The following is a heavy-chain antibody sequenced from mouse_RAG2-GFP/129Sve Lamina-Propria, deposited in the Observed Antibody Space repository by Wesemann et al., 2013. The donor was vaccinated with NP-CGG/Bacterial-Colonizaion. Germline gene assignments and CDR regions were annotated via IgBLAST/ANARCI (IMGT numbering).Heavy chain of an antibody. V-gene: IGHV1-26*01. CDR3: ARRSNYWYFDV. CDR2: INPNNGGT. Sequence: EVQLQQSGPELVKPGDSVKISCKASGYTFTDYYMNWVKQSHGKSLEWIGDINPNNGGTSYNQKFKGKATLTVDKSSSTAYMELRSLTSEDSAVYYCARRSNYWYFDVWGTGTTVTVSS. J-gene: IGHJ1*03. CDR1: GYTFTDYY. D-gene: IGHD2-5*01.